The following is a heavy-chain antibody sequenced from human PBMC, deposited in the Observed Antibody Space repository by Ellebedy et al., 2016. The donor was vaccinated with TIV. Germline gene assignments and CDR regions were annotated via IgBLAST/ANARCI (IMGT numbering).Heavy chain of an antibody. V-gene: IGHV3-11*01. CDR2: ISSSGSTI. CDR1: GFTFSDYY. J-gene: IGHJ6*03. D-gene: IGHD3-3*01. Sequence: GESLKISCAASGFTFSDYYMSWIRQAPGKGLEWVSYISSSGSTIYYADSVKGRFTISRDNAKNSLYLQMNSLRAEDTAVYYCARGTVRITIFGVVLDYMDVWGKGTTVTVSS. CDR3: ARGTVRITIFGVVLDYMDV.